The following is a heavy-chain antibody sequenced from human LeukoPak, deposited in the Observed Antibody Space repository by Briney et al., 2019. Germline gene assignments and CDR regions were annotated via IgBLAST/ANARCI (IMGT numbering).Heavy chain of an antibody. D-gene: IGHD6-13*01. CDR3: ARAYSGIAAAGIDY. V-gene: IGHV3-23*01. CDR2: ISRSGDST. J-gene: IGHJ4*02. CDR1: GLTFSNYA. Sequence: GGSLRLSCAASGLTFSNYATTWVRQAPGKGLEWVSFISRSGDSTSYADSVKGRFTISRDNSKNTLYLQMNSLRAEDTAVFYCARAYSGIAAAGIDYWGQGTLVTVSS.